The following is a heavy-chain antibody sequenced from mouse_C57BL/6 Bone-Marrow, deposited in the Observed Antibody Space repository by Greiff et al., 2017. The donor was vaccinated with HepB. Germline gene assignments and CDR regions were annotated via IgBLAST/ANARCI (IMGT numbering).Heavy chain of an antibody. J-gene: IGHJ1*03. V-gene: IGHV1-64*01. CDR2: IHPNSGST. CDR3: ARWMGSSPSYWYFEV. CDR1: GYTFTSYW. D-gene: IGHD1-1*01. Sequence: QVQLQQPGAELVKPGASVKLSCKASGYTFTSYWMHWVKQRPGQGLEWIGMIHPNSGSTNYNEKFKSKATLTVDKSSSTAYMQLSSLTSEASAVYYCARWMGSSPSYWYFEVWGTGTTVTVSS.